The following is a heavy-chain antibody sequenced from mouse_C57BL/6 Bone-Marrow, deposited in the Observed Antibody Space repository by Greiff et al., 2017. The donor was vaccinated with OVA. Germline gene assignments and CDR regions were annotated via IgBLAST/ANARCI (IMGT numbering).Heavy chain of an antibody. CDR1: GYTFTDYE. CDR2: IDPETGGT. CDR3: TRPYDGSSYEGYFDS. Sequence: QVQLQQSGAELVRPGASVTLSCKASGYTFTDYEMHWVKQTPVHGLEWIGAIDPETGGTASNQKFKGKAILTADNSSSTAYMELRSLTSEDSAVYYCTRPYDGSSYEGYFDSGGKGTTLPVSS. J-gene: IGHJ2*01. D-gene: IGHD1-1*01. V-gene: IGHV1-15*01.